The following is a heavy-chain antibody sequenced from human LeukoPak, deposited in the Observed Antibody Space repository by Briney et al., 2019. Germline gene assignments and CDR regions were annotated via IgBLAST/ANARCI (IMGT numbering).Heavy chain of an antibody. J-gene: IGHJ4*02. CDR3: AKDRHCITMIVVVTYYFDY. Sequence: PGGSLRLSCAASGFTFSSYAMSWVRQAPGKGLEWVSAISGSGGSTYYADSVKGRFTISRDNSKNTLYLQMNSLGAEDTAVYYCAKDRHCITMIVVVTYYFDYWGQGTLVTVSS. CDR1: GFTFSSYA. D-gene: IGHD3-22*01. V-gene: IGHV3-23*01. CDR2: ISGSGGST.